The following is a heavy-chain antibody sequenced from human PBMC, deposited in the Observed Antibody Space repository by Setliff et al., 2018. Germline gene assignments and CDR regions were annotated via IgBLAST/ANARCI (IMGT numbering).Heavy chain of an antibody. CDR2: VFHTGST. V-gene: IGHV4-59*08. D-gene: IGHD3-3*01. CDR3: ARMSGFQYIDV. CDR1: SGSIGSHY. J-gene: IGHJ6*03. Sequence: SETLSLTCSVSSGSIGSHYWNWMRQPPGKGLEWIGHVFHTGSTNYNPSLKSRVTISLDTSKNQFSLSLTSVTAEDTAVYYCARMSGFQYIDVWGKGTTVTVSS.